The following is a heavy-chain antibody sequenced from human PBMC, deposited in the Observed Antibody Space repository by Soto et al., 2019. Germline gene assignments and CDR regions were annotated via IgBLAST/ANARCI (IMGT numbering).Heavy chain of an antibody. CDR2: INPDNGNT. J-gene: IGHJ5*02. D-gene: IGHD2-15*01. CDR1: GYTFTRYT. Sequence: QVQLVQSGAEVKKPGASVKISCKASGYTFTRYTMNWVRQAPGQRLEWMGWINPDNGNTKSSQKFQDRVIITRDTSASTAYMDLSSLRSADTAVYYCARGIATGQLDPWGQGTLVTVSS. CDR3: ARGIATGQLDP. V-gene: IGHV1-3*01.